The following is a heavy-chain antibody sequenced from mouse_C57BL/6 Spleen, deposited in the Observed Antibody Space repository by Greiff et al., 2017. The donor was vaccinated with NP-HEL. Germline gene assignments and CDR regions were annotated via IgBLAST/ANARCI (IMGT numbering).Heavy chain of an antibody. Sequence: QVQLQQSGAELAKPGASVKLSCKASGYTFTSYWMHWVKQRPGQGLEWIGYINPSSGYTKYNQKFKDKATLTADKSSSTDYMQLSSLTYEDSAVYYCARSGDGYLYYFDYWGQGTTLTVSS. D-gene: IGHD2-3*01. CDR1: GYTFTSYW. V-gene: IGHV1-7*01. CDR3: ARSGDGYLYYFDY. J-gene: IGHJ2*01. CDR2: INPSSGYT.